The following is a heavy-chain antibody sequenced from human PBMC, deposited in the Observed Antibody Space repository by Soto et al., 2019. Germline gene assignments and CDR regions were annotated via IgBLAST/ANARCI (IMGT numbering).Heavy chain of an antibody. CDR3: ARSDFWSGYFFDY. J-gene: IGHJ4*02. CDR1: GGSISSYY. CDR2: IYYSGST. V-gene: IGHV4-59*01. D-gene: IGHD3-3*01. Sequence: SETLSLTCTVSGGSISSYYWSWIRQPPGKGLEWIGYIYYSGSTNYNPSLKSRVTISVDTSKNQFSLKLSSVTAADTAVYYCARSDFWSGYFFDYWGQGTLVTVSS.